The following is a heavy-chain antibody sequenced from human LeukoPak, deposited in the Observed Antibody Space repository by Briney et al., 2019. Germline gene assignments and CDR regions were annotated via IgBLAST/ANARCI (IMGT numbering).Heavy chain of an antibody. CDR2: ISGSGGST. Sequence: GGSLRLSCAASGFTFSSYAMSWVRQAPGKGLKWVSAISGSGGSTYYADSVKGRFTISRDNSKNTLYLQMNSLRAEDTAVYYCAKDALGHTVTTRYFDYWGQGTLVTVSS. CDR1: GFTFSSYA. CDR3: AKDALGHTVTTRYFDY. J-gene: IGHJ4*02. D-gene: IGHD4-17*01. V-gene: IGHV3-23*01.